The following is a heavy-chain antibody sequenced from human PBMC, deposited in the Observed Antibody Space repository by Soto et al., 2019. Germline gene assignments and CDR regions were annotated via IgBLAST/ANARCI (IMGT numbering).Heavy chain of an antibody. CDR2: INPKSAAT. CDR1: GYSVSDYF. CDR3: ARIKWGLDYYNGMDV. D-gene: IGHD1-26*01. Sequence: QVQLVQSGAEVKKSGASVKVSCKASGYSVSDYFIQWVRQAPGQGLEWVAWINPKSAATNYAKKFQGRVSLTWDTSLSTAYMELTRLRPAATAVYYCARIKWGLDYYNGMDVWGKGTKVIVSS. J-gene: IGHJ6*04. V-gene: IGHV1-2*02.